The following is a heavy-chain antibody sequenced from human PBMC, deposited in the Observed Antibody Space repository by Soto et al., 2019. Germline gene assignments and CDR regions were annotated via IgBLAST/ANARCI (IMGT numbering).Heavy chain of an antibody. D-gene: IGHD2-15*01. CDR1: GFTFSSYA. CDR3: AKRAETAVVAATPARTPYYFDY. V-gene: IGHV3-23*01. CDR2: ISGSGGST. Sequence: GGSLRLSCAASGFTFSSYAMSWVRQAPGKGLEWVSAISGSGGSTYYADSVKGRFTISRDNSKNTLYLQMNSLRAEDTAVYYCAKRAETAVVAATPARTPYYFDYWGQGTLVTVSS. J-gene: IGHJ4*02.